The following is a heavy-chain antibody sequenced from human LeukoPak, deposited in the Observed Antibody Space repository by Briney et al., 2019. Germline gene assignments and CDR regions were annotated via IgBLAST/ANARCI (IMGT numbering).Heavy chain of an antibody. J-gene: IGHJ6*03. CDR3: ARVMQSQDFPRRDYYMDV. CDR2: ISAYNGNT. D-gene: IGHD3-3*01. CDR1: GYTFTSYG. Sequence: ASVKVSCKASGYTFTSYGISWVRQAPGQGLEWMGWISAYNGNTNYAQKLQGRVTMTTDTSTSTAYMELRSLRSDDTAVYYCARVMQSQDFPRRDYYMDVWGKGTTVTVPS. V-gene: IGHV1-18*01.